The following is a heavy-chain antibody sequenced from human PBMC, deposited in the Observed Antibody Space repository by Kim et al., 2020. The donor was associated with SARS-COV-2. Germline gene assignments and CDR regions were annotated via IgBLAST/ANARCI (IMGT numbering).Heavy chain of an antibody. CDR1: GFTFSSYS. CDR3: ARDHYRGYEYSSSSGYYFHYGMDV. CDR2: ISSSSSYI. J-gene: IGHJ6*01. V-gene: IGHV3-21*01. D-gene: IGHD6-6*01. Sequence: GGSLRLSCAASGFTFSSYSMNWVRQAPGKGLEWVSSISSSSSYIYYADSVKGRFTISRDNAKNSLYLQMNSLRAEDTAVYYCARDHYRGYEYSSSSGYYFHYGMDVWGQGTTVTVST.